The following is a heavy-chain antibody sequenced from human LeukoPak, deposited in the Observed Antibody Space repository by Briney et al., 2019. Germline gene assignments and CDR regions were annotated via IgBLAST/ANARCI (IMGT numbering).Heavy chain of an antibody. Sequence: PSETLSLTCTVSGVSISSYYWSWIRQPPGKGLEWIGYFYYSWSTNHNPSLKSRVTISVDTSKNQFSLKLSSVTAADTAVYYCARHLGYCSGGSCPPSFYYYYYMDVWGKGTTVTVSS. V-gene: IGHV4-59*01. CDR1: GVSISSYY. D-gene: IGHD2-15*01. J-gene: IGHJ6*03. CDR3: ARHLGYCSGGSCPPSFYYYYYMDV. CDR2: FYYSWST.